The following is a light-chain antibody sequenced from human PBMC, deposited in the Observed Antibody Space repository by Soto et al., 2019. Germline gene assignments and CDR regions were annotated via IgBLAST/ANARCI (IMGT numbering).Light chain of an antibody. CDR3: QQYGTSPLT. Sequence: EIVFTQSPCTLSVSPGERATLSCRASQSVRSSDLAWYQQKPGQTPSLLIYGASSRATGTPDRFSGSGSGTDFTLTISRLEPEDFAVYYCQQYGTSPLTFGGGTKVDI. J-gene: IGKJ4*01. CDR1: QSVRSSD. V-gene: IGKV3-20*01. CDR2: GAS.